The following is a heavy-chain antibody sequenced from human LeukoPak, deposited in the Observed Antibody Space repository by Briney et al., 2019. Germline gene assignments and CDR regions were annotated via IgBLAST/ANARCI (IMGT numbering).Heavy chain of an antibody. J-gene: IGHJ4*02. V-gene: IGHV1-69*05. D-gene: IGHD5-24*01. CDR3: AVKMTTQSSGFDY. CDR2: IIPLFSTT. Sequence: SVKVSCKASGGTFSSCAISWVRQAPGQGLEWMGGIIPLFSTTNYAQKFQGRVTITTDESTNTAYMELSSLRSEDTAVFYCAVKMTTQSSGFDYWGQGILVTVSS. CDR1: GGTFSSCA.